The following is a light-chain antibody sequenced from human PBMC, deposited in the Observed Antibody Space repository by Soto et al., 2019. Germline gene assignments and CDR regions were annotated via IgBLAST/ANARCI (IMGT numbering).Light chain of an antibody. CDR2: EDS. CDR3: CSYAGSSTSWV. CDR1: SSDAGNYNF. J-gene: IGLJ3*02. V-gene: IGLV2-23*01. Sequence: QSALTQPASVSGSPGQSITISCTGTSSDAGNYNFVSWYQPHPGKAPKVIIYEDSTRPSGVSNRISGSKSGNTASLTISGLQAEDEADYYCCSYAGSSTSWVFGGGTKLTVL.